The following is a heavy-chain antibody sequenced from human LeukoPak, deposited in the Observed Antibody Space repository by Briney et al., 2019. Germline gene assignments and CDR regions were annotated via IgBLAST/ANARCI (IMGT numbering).Heavy chain of an antibody. CDR1: GYTFTSYD. CDR2: MNPNSGNT. V-gene: IGHV1-8*01. J-gene: IGHJ5*02. CDR3: ARGGSGFDP. D-gene: IGHD2-15*01. Sequence: ASVKVSCKASGYTFTSYDINWVRQATGQGLEWMGWMNPNSGNTGYAQKFQGRVTITRDTSASTAYMELSSLRSDDMAVYYCARGGSGFDPWGQGTLVTVSS.